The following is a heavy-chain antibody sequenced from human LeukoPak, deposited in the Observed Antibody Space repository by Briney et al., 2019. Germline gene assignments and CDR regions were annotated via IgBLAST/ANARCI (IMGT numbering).Heavy chain of an antibody. Sequence: GGSLRLSCAASGFTFSSYGMHWVRQAPGKGLEWVAVISYDGSNKYYADSVKGRFTISRDNSKSTLYLQMNSLRAEDTAVYYCANNWNLDYWGQGTLVTVSS. CDR3: ANNWNLDY. CDR1: GFTFSSYG. CDR2: ISYDGSNK. J-gene: IGHJ4*02. D-gene: IGHD1-1*01. V-gene: IGHV3-30*18.